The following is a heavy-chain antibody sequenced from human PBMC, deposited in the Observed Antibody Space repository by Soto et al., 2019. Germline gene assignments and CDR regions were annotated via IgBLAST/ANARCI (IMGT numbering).Heavy chain of an antibody. CDR2: IIPILGTS. V-gene: IGHV1-69*18. CDR1: GGTFSSYA. CDR3: AGDGAKRDIAGADYFDY. D-gene: IGHD6-19*01. Sequence: QVQLVQSEAEVKKPGSSVKVSCKTSGGTFSSYAFSWVRQAPGQGLEWMGRIIPILGTSNYAQKFQGRVTITADESTSTAYMELSRLRSEDTAVYYCAGDGAKRDIAGADYFDYWGQGTLVTVSS. J-gene: IGHJ4*02.